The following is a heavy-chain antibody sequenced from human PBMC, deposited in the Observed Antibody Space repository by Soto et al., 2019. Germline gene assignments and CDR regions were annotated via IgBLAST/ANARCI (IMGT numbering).Heavy chain of an antibody. CDR1: GYTFTGYY. D-gene: IGHD6-13*01. J-gene: IGHJ4*02. Sequence: ASLKVSCKASGYTFTGYYMHWVRQAPGQGLEWMGWINPNSGGTNYAQKFQGRVTMTRDTSISTAYMELSRLRSDDTAVYYCAREGYSSSWYGVYFEDWGQGTLVTVSS. V-gene: IGHV1-2*02. CDR2: INPNSGGT. CDR3: AREGYSSSWYGVYFED.